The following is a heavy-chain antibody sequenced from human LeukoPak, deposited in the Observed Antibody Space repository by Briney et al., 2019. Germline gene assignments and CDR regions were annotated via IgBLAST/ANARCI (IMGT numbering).Heavy chain of an antibody. D-gene: IGHD1-26*01. J-gene: IGHJ4*02. Sequence: PGGSLTLSCAASGFSVTTYAMGWVRQAPGKGLEWVSVISDRGDSTHYADSVKGRFTISRDSSKNTLYLQMNSLRAEDTAVYYCAKDAHRYSGSYRHFDYWGQGTLVTVSS. CDR1: GFSVTTYA. CDR3: AKDAHRYSGSYRHFDY. V-gene: IGHV3-23*01. CDR2: ISDRGDST.